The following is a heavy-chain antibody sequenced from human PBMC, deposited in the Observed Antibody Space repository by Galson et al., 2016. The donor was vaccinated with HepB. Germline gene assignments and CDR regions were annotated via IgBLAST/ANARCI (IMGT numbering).Heavy chain of an antibody. CDR3: VTFEYILASVVDV. Sequence: QSGAEVKKPGDSLKISCKTSGYPFTTKWIGWVRQMPGKGLEWMGIIWPGDYDTAYSPSFQGRVTVSADRSITTAYLQWTSLKASDTAMYYCVTFEYILASVVDVCGERTLVTLSS. V-gene: IGHV5-51*01. CDR1: GYPFTTKW. D-gene: IGHD2-21*01. J-gene: IGHJ4*02. CDR2: IWPGDYDT.